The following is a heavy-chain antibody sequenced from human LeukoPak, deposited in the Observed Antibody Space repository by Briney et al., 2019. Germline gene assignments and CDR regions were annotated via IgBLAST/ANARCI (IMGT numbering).Heavy chain of an antibody. Sequence: GGSLRLSCAASGFTDSSNYMSWVRQAPGKGLEWVSVIYSGGSTYYADSVKGRFTISRDNSKNTLYLQMNSLRAEDTAVYYCARVRFLEWLYYFDYWGKGTLVTASS. J-gene: IGHJ4*02. CDR3: ARVRFLEWLYYFDY. D-gene: IGHD3-3*01. V-gene: IGHV3-66*02. CDR1: GFTDSSNY. CDR2: IYSGGST.